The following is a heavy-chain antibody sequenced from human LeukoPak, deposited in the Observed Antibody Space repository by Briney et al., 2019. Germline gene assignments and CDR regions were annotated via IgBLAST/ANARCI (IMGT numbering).Heavy chain of an antibody. CDR3: ARDGDYYDSSGYEAAFDI. CDR1: GYSISSGYY. D-gene: IGHD3-22*01. J-gene: IGHJ3*02. Sequence: SETLSLTCTVSGYSISSGYYWGWIRQPPGKGLEWIGSIFHSGSTYYNPSLKSRVTISVDTSKNQFSLKLSSVTAADTAVYYCARDGDYYDSSGYEAAFDIWGQGTMVTVSS. V-gene: IGHV4-38-2*02. CDR2: IFHSGST.